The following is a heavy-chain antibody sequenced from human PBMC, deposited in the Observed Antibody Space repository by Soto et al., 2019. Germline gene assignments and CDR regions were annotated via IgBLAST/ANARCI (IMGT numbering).Heavy chain of an antibody. V-gene: IGHV4-34*01. D-gene: IGHD3-3*01. Sequence: SVTLSLTCAVYGGSFSCYYWSWIRQPPGKGLEWIGEINHSGSTNYNPSLKSRVTISVDTSKNQFSLKLSSVTAADTAVYYCARGQXYYDFWSGYLPHYGMDVWGQGTTVTVSS. J-gene: IGHJ6*01. CDR1: GGSFSCYY. CDR3: ARGQXYYDFWSGYLPHYGMDV. CDR2: INHSGST.